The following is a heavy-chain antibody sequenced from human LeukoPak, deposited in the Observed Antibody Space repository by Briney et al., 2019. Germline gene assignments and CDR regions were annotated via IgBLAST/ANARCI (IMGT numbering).Heavy chain of an antibody. CDR3: AELGITMIGGV. D-gene: IGHD3-10*02. CDR1: GFTFSSYA. Sequence: GGSLRLSCAASGFTFSSYAMSWVRQAPGKGLEWVSAISHSGGSTYYADSVKGRFTISRDSAKNSLYLQMNSLRAEDTAVYYCAELGITMIGGVWGKGTTVTISS. J-gene: IGHJ6*04. CDR2: ISHSGGST. V-gene: IGHV3-23*01.